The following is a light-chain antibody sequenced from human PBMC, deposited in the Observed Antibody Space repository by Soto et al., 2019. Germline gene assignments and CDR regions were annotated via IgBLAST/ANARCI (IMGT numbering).Light chain of an antibody. Sequence: EIVMTQSPATLSVSPGERATLSCRASQSVRSKVAWYQQRPGQAPRLLMYGASTRATGIPARFSGSGSGTEFTLTISSLQSEDFEVYYCQQYNNWPPNTFGQGTKVDIK. CDR2: GAS. CDR1: QSVRSK. J-gene: IGKJ1*01. V-gene: IGKV3-15*01. CDR3: QQYNNWPPNT.